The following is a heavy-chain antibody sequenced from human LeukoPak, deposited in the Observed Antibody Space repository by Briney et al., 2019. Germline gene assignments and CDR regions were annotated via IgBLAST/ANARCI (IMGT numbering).Heavy chain of an antibody. D-gene: IGHD1-26*01. Sequence: SGTLSLTCAVSGGSITTTNWWSWVRQPPGKGLEWIGEVHLSGATNYNLSLESRVSMSIDKSKNHLSLEVTSVTAADTAIYYCTRESGAFSPFGFWGQGTLVTVSS. CDR1: GGSITTTNW. CDR2: VHLSGAT. V-gene: IGHV4-4*02. J-gene: IGHJ4*02. CDR3: TRESGAFSPFGF.